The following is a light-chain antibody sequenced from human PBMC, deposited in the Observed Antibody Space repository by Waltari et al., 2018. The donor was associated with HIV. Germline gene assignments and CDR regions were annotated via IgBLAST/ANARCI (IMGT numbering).Light chain of an antibody. CDR1: AWPKQH. CDR3: QSADSSGTYVV. Sequence: YELTQPPSLSVSPGHTARTPGSGDAWPKQHAYWYQQKPGQAPVLVIYKDSERPSGIPERFSGSSSGTTVTLTISGVQAEDEADYYCQSADSSGTYVVFGGGTKLTVL. V-gene: IGLV3-25*03. CDR2: KDS. J-gene: IGLJ2*01.